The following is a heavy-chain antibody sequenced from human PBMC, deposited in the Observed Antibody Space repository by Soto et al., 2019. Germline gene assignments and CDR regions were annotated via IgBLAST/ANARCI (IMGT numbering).Heavy chain of an antibody. Sequence: GGPLRLSCSASGFTFSDYYMSWIRQAPGKGLEWVSYISSSSSYTNYADSVKGRFTISRDNAKNSLYLQMNSLRAEDTAVYYCAGSCSSTSCYRDPPSWGQGTLVTVSS. CDR1: GFTFSDYY. D-gene: IGHD2-2*02. J-gene: IGHJ5*02. CDR2: ISSSSSYT. CDR3: AGSCSSTSCYRDPPS. V-gene: IGHV3-11*06.